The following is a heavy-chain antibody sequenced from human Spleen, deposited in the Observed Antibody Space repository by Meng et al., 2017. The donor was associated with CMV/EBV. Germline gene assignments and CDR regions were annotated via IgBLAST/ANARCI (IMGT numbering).Heavy chain of an antibody. J-gene: IGHJ4*02. CDR3: AKGFRDGYTY. V-gene: IGHV3-66*01. Sequence: ILSCAVSGFTVSNNYLTWVRQAPGKGLEWVSLIYSGGSTYYADSVKGRFSISRDNSKNTVYLQMKSLRAEDTAVYYCAKGFRDGYTYWGQGTLVTVSS. CDR2: IYSGGST. D-gene: IGHD5-24*01. CDR1: GFTVSNNY.